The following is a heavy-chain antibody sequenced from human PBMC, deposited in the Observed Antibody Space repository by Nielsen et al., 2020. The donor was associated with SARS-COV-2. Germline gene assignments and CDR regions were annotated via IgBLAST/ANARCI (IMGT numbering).Heavy chain of an antibody. CDR1: GGSISSSSYY. CDR3: ARGLGGCLDY. J-gene: IGHJ4*02. Sequence: GSLRLSCTVSGGSISSSSYYWGWIRQPPGKGLEWIGSIYYSGSTYYNPSLKSRVTISVDTSKNQFSLKLSSVTAADTAVYYCARGLGGCLDYWGQGTLVTVSS. CDR2: IYYSGST. D-gene: IGHD2-15*01. V-gene: IGHV4-39*07.